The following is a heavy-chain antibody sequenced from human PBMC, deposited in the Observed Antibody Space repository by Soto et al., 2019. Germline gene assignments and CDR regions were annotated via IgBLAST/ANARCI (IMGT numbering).Heavy chain of an antibody. CDR1: GGSFSGYY. CDR3: ARHHIGGYCSSTSCYLSSRYYYYYGMDV. CDR2: INHSGST. D-gene: IGHD2-2*01. J-gene: IGHJ6*02. Sequence: SETLSLTCAVYGGSFSGYYWRWIRQPPGKGLEWIGEINHSGSTNYNPSLKSRVTISVDTSKNQFSLKLSSVTAADTAVYYCARHHIGGYCSSTSCYLSSRYYYYYGMDVWGQGTTVTVSS. V-gene: IGHV4-34*01.